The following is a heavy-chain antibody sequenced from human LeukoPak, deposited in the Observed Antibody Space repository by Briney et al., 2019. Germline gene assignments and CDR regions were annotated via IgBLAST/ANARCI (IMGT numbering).Heavy chain of an antibody. Sequence: SVKVSCKASGGTFSSYAISWVRQAPGQGLEWMGGIIPIFGTANYAQKFQGRVTITADESTSTAYMELSSLRSEDTTVYYCARSQYSKSGSWFDPWGQGTLVTVSS. D-gene: IGHD4-11*01. CDR2: IIPIFGTA. V-gene: IGHV1-69*13. CDR1: GGTFSSYA. J-gene: IGHJ5*02. CDR3: ARSQYSKSGSWFDP.